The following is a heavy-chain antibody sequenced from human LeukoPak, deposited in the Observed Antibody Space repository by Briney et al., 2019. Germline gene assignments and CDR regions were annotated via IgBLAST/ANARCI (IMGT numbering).Heavy chain of an antibody. Sequence: GGSRRLSCEVSGFTFSSHAMGWVRQAPGEGLEWVSVISGGGGSTYYADSLKGRFTISRDNSKNTLYLQMNSLTAADTAVYCAKGVGEFGFRFDPWGQGTLVTVSS. J-gene: IGHJ5*02. D-gene: IGHD3-16*01. CDR2: ISGGGGST. CDR3: AKGVGEFGFRFDP. V-gene: IGHV3-23*01. CDR1: GFTFSSHA.